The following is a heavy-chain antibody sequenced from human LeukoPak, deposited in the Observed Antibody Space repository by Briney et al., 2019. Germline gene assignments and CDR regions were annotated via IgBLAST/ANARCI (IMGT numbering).Heavy chain of an antibody. J-gene: IGHJ4*02. Sequence: GGSLRLSCAASGFTFSSYEMNWVRQAPGKGLEWVSYISSSGSTIYYADSVRGRFTISRDNAKDSLYLQMNSLRAEDTAVYYCARDYCSGGSCYSDYWGQGTLVTVSS. V-gene: IGHV3-48*03. D-gene: IGHD2-15*01. CDR2: ISSSGSTI. CDR1: GFTFSSYE. CDR3: ARDYCSGGSCYSDY.